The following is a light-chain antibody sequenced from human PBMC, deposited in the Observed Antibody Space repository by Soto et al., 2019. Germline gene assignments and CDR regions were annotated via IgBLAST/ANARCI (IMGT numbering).Light chain of an antibody. Sequence: EVVLTQSTATLSLSPGDRAALSCRASQSVSSSYLAWYQQKPGQAPSLLIYGAFTRATGIPARFSGTGSGTEFTLTISSLQSEDFALYYCQQYNDWPLTFGQGTKVDNK. CDR1: QSVSSSY. CDR3: QQYNDWPLT. V-gene: IGKV3-15*01. J-gene: IGKJ1*01. CDR2: GAF.